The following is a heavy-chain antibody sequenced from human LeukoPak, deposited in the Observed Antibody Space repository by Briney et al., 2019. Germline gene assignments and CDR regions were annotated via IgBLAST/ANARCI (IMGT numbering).Heavy chain of an antibody. Sequence: GGSLRLSCAASGFTFSSYTMNWVRQAPGKGLEWVSSIGSSSSFMYSADSVKGRFTISRENAKKSLYLKMNSLRVEEPAVYYCANAGVTITFGGVIVIPLDYWGQGTLLTVSS. D-gene: IGHD3-16*02. CDR1: GFTFSSYT. V-gene: IGHV3-21*01. J-gene: IGHJ4*02. CDR2: IGSSSSFM. CDR3: ANAGVTITFGGVIVIPLDY.